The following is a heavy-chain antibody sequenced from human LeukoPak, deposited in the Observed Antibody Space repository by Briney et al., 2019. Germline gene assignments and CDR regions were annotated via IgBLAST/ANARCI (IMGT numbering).Heavy chain of an antibody. Sequence: GGSLRLSCAASGFTFSSYWMSWVRQAPGKGLEWVANIKQDGSEKYYGDSVKGRFTISRDNAKNSLYLQMNSLRAEDTAVYYCARGDGSDYYGSGSYGFDYWGQGTLVTVSS. CDR1: GFTFSSYW. CDR3: ARGDGSDYYGSGSYGFDY. CDR2: IKQDGSEK. J-gene: IGHJ4*02. D-gene: IGHD3-10*01. V-gene: IGHV3-7*01.